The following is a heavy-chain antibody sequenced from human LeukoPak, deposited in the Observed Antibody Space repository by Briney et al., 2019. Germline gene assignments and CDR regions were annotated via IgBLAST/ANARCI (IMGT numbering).Heavy chain of an antibody. CDR3: ARDLSYSYRGLSGRFDP. CDR2: INDDGSST. V-gene: IGHV3-74*01. CDR1: GFTFRSYS. D-gene: IGHD1-26*01. J-gene: IGHJ5*02. Sequence: GGFLRLSCAASGFTFRSYSMNWVRQAPGKGLVWVSHINDDGSSTNYADSVKGRFTISRDNAKNTLYLQMNSLRAEDTAVYYCARDLSYSYRGLSGRFDPWGQGTLVTVSS.